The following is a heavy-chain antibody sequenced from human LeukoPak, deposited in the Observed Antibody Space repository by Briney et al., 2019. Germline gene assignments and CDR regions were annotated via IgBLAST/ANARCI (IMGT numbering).Heavy chain of an antibody. CDR1: GFTVSSNY. V-gene: IGHV3-66*01. CDR2: IYSGGST. Sequence: TGGSLRLSCAASGFTVSSNYMSWVRQAPGKGLEWVSVIYSGGSTYYADSVKGRFTISRDNSKNTLYLQMNSLRAEDTAVYYCARDRYYGSGDYWGQGTLVTVSS. D-gene: IGHD3-10*01. CDR3: ARDRYYGSGDY. J-gene: IGHJ4*02.